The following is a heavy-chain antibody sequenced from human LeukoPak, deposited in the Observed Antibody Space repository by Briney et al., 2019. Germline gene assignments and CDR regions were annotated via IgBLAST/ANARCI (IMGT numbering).Heavy chain of an antibody. CDR1: GFTFSSYS. Sequence: GGSLRLSCAASGFTFSSYSTNWVRQAPGKGLEWVSSISSSSSYIYYADSVKGRFTISRDNAKNSLYLQMNSLRAEDTAVYYCARGPSSSWYRGYYFDYWGQGTLVTVSS. D-gene: IGHD6-13*01. CDR2: ISSSSSYI. CDR3: ARGPSSSWYRGYYFDY. V-gene: IGHV3-21*01. J-gene: IGHJ4*02.